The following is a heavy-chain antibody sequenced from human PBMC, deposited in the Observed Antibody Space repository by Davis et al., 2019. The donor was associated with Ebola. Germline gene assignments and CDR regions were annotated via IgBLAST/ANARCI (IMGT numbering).Heavy chain of an antibody. J-gene: IGHJ6*04. V-gene: IGHV3-53*01. CDR2: ISSGGTT. Sequence: PGGSLRLSCAASGFTVSSHYMTWVRQPPGKGLEWVSLISSGGTTYFADSVKGRFTISRDNPKNTVFLQMNSLRAEDTAVYYCARGVVIAAIRNGLDVWGKGTTVTVSS. CDR1: GFTVSSHY. CDR3: ARGVVIAAIRNGLDV. D-gene: IGHD2-15*01.